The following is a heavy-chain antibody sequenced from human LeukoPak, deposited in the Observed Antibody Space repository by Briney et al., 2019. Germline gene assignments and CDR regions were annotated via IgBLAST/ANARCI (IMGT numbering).Heavy chain of an antibody. CDR1: GYTFTSYD. CDR2: MNPNSGNT. J-gene: IGHJ5*02. CDR3: ARVACSGGSCYSRGRDNPNWFDP. Sequence: ASVKVSCKASGYTFTSYDINWVRQATGQGLEWMGWMNPNSGNTGYAQKFQGRVTMTRNTSISTAYMELSSLRSEDTAVYYCARVACSGGSCYSRGRDNPNWFDPWGQGTLVTVSS. D-gene: IGHD2-15*01. V-gene: IGHV1-8*01.